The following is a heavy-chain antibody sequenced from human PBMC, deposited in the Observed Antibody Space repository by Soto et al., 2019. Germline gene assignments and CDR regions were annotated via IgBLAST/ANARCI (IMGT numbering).Heavy chain of an antibody. D-gene: IGHD5-12*01. CDR1: GFTFSNAW. CDR3: TTVIRRGYGMDV. Sequence: GGSLRLSCAASGFTFSNAWMNWVRQAPEKGLEWVGRIKSKTDGGTTDYAAPVKGRFTISRVDSENTLYLQMNSLKTEDTAVYYCTTVIRRGYGMDVWGQGTTVTVSS. J-gene: IGHJ6*02. CDR2: IKSKTDGGTT. V-gene: IGHV3-15*07.